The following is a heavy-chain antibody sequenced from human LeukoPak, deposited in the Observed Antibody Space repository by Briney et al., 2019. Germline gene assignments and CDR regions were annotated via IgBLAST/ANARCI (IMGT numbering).Heavy chain of an antibody. V-gene: IGHV3-11*06. CDR1: GFTFNDYY. CDR3: ATGGNYHAY. J-gene: IGHJ4*02. Sequence: GGSLRLSCAASGFTFNDYYMSWSRQAPGKGLEWLSYISPSTTHTSYADSVKGRFTISRDNAENSLYLQVNNLSAEDTAVYYCATGGNYHAYWGQGTLVTVSS. CDR2: ISPSTTHT. D-gene: IGHD1-7*01.